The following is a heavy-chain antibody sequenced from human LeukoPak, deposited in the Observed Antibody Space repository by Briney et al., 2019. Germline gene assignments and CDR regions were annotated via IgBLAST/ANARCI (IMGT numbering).Heavy chain of an antibody. D-gene: IGHD3-10*01. CDR1: GFNFDEHG. Sequence: PGGSLRLSCAASGFNFDEHGMNWVRQAPGKGLEWVSGINWNSGITGYADSVKGRFTTSRDNAKNSLYLQMNSLGVEDTAVYYCYPHYYGSGSLSWLDPWGQGTLVTVSS. CDR2: INWNSGIT. CDR3: YPHYYGSGSLSWLDP. V-gene: IGHV3-20*04. J-gene: IGHJ5*02.